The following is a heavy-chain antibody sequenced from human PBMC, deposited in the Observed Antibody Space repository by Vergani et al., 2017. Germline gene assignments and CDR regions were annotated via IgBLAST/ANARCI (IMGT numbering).Heavy chain of an antibody. Sequence: QVQLQESGPGLVKPSETLSLTCSVSGDSMNTYYWTWIRQPPGKGLEWIGYIYDSGDTKYNPSLKSRVTISLDTSKNQFSLNLYSVTAADTALYYCARGALLWLRQIDSWGQGTLVTVSS. D-gene: IGHD2-21*01. CDR1: GDSMNTYY. CDR2: IYDSGDT. CDR3: ARGALLWLRQIDS. J-gene: IGHJ5*01. V-gene: IGHV4-59*13.